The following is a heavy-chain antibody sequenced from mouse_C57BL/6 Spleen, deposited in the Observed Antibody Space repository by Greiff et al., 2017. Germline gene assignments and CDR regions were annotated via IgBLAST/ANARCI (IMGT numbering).Heavy chain of an antibody. Sequence: DVHLVESGGGLVKPGGSLKLSCAASGFTFSDYGMHWVRQAPGKGLEWVAYISTGSSNIYYAEKVKGRFTITRDNAKNTLFLQMTSLRSEDTAMYYCARYDGSSYRYFDVWGTGTTVTVSS. CDR2: ISTGSSNI. J-gene: IGHJ1*03. CDR3: ARYDGSSYRYFDV. V-gene: IGHV5-17*01. D-gene: IGHD1-1*01. CDR1: GFTFSDYG.